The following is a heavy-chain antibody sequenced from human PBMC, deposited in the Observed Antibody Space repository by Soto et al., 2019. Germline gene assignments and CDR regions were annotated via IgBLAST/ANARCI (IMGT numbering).Heavy chain of an antibody. CDR1: GFTFSNAW. V-gene: IGHV3-15*07. Sequence: GGSLRLSCAASGFTFSNAWMNWVRQAPGKGLEWVGRIKSKTDGGTTDYAAPVKGRFTISRDDSKNTLYLQMNSLKTEDTAVYYCTTAGSSITIFGVVIMEYYFDYWGQGTLVTVSS. J-gene: IGHJ4*02. CDR2: IKSKTDGGTT. D-gene: IGHD3-3*01. CDR3: TTAGSSITIFGVVIMEYYFDY.